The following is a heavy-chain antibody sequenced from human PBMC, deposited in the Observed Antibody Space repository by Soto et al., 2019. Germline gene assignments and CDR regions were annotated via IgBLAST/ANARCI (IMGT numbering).Heavy chain of an antibody. Sequence: QVQLVQSGAEVKKPGASVRVSCKSSGYPFTHYGITWIRQAPGQGLEWMGWSSPFNGNTNYGQTLQGMVTLTTETPTSTVDMELRSRRSVDTAVYYCARDQSFDRTYYYGIDVWGQGTTVTVSS. CDR3: ARDQSFDRTYYYGIDV. CDR2: SSPFNGNT. J-gene: IGHJ6*02. V-gene: IGHV1-18*01. D-gene: IGHD3-16*01. CDR1: GYPFTHYG.